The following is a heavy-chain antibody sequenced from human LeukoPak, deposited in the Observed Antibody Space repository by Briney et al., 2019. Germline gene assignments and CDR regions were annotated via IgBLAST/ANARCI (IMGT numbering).Heavy chain of an antibody. V-gene: IGHV4-61*02. CDR2: IYNSGST. Sequence: SETLSRTCTVSGGSISSGTYYWTWIRQPAGKGLEWIGRIYNSGSTSYNPSLESRVTLSMDTSRNQFSLKLSSVTAADTAVYYCARGRDDDVWGSYPTCFDFWGQGTLVTVSS. CDR3: ARGRDDDVWGSYPTCFDF. J-gene: IGHJ4*02. CDR1: GGSISSGTYY. D-gene: IGHD3-16*01.